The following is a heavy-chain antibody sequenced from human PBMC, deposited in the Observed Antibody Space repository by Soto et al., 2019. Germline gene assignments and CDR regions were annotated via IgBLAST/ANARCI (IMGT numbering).Heavy chain of an antibody. D-gene: IGHD1-26*01. Sequence: QVQVVQSGAEVKKPGSSVKVSCQTPAGTFSNFAINWVRQAPGQGLEWMGEITPFFNKANYARNCQGRVTITADKSSVTTYMELRSLRSDDTAMFYGAGWGAGVAFDSWGQGHLVTISS. V-gene: IGHV1-69*06. CDR2: ITPFFNKA. CDR3: AGWGAGVAFDS. CDR1: AGTFSNFA. J-gene: IGHJ4*02.